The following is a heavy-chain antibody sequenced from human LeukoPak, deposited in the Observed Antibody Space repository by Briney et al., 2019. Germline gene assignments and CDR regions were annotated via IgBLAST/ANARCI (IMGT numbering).Heavy chain of an antibody. CDR1: GFTFSGYA. J-gene: IGHJ4*02. V-gene: IGHV3-23*01. Sequence: GGSLRLSCAASGFTFSGYAMSWVRQAPGKGLEWVSAISGSGGSTYYADSVKGRFTISRDNSKNTLYLQMNSLRAEDTAVYYCAKSLLVVVVAAKGGFDYWGQGTLVTVSS. CDR2: ISGSGGST. CDR3: AKSLLVVVVAAKGGFDY. D-gene: IGHD2-15*01.